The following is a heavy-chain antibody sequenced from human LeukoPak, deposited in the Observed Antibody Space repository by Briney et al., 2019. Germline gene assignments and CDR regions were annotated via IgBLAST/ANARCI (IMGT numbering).Heavy chain of an antibody. CDR3: ARDWVAVGGDYMDV. CDR2: ISRSGSSI. CDR1: GFTFSSHG. J-gene: IGHJ6*03. Sequence: GGSLRLSCAASGFTFSSHGMSWVRQAPGKGLEWVSYISRSGSSIYHADSVKGRFTISRDNAKNSVYLQMNSLRAEDTAVYYCARDWVAVGGDYMDVWGKGTTVTISS. V-gene: IGHV3-48*04. D-gene: IGHD2-15*01.